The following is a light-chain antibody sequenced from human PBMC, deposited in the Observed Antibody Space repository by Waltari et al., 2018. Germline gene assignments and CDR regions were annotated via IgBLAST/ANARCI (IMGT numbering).Light chain of an antibody. CDR2: END. Sequence: FMLTQPHSVSESPGKTVTISCTRHSGFIGFHYVQWLQQRPASAPTPLIFENDQRPSGVPDRFSGSVDGSSNTASLTISGLKTEDEAVYYCQSYESDNHWVFGGGTTLTVL. CDR3: QSYESDNHWV. CDR1: SGFIGFHY. J-gene: IGLJ3*02. V-gene: IGLV6-57*03.